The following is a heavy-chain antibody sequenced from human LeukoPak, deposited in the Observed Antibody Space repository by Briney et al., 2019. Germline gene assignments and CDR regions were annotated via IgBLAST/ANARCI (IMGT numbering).Heavy chain of an antibody. CDR3: AKDLYDSEAGEVDY. CDR1: GFTFSSYG. D-gene: IGHD3-22*01. J-gene: IGHJ4*02. CDR2: ISYDGSNK. Sequence: ERSLRLSCAASGFTFSSYGMHWVRQAPGKGLEWVAVISYDGSNKYYADSVKGRFTISRDNSKNTLYLQMNSLRAEDTAVYYCAKDLYDSEAGEVDYWGQGTLVTVSS. V-gene: IGHV3-30*18.